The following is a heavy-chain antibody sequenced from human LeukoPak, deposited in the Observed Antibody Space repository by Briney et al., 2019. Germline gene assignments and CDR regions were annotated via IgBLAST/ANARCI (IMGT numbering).Heavy chain of an antibody. CDR1: GFTFSSYA. CDR3: AESPNYYDSSGFDY. D-gene: IGHD3-22*01. V-gene: IGHV3-23*01. CDR2: ISGSGGST. Sequence: GGSLRLSCAASGFTFSSYAMSWVRQAPGKGLEWVSAISGSGGSTYYADSVKGRFTISRDNSKNTLYLQMNSLRAEDTAVYYCAESPNYYDSSGFDYWGQGTLVTVSS. J-gene: IGHJ4*02.